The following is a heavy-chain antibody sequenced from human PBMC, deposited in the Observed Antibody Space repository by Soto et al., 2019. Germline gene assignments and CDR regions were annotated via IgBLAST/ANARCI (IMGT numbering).Heavy chain of an antibody. CDR2: ISAYNGNT. D-gene: IGHD3-22*01. CDR3: ARDLREVVVHLPFDY. J-gene: IGHJ4*02. V-gene: IGHV1-18*01. CDR1: GYTFTSYG. Sequence: ASVKVSCKASGYTFTSYGISWLRQAPGQGLEWMGWISAYNGNTNYAQNLQGRVTMTTDTSTSTAYMELRSLRSDDTAVYYCARDLREVVVHLPFDYWGQGTLVTVS.